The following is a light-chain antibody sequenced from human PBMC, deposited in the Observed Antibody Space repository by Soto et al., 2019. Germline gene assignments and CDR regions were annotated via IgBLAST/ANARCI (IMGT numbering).Light chain of an antibody. CDR2: GTS. CDR1: QSVSSNY. CDR3: QQYGSSLTLT. J-gene: IGKJ1*01. V-gene: IGKV3-20*01. Sequence: EIVLTQSPGTLSLSPGERATLSCRASQSVSSNYLAWYQQKPGQAPRLLIYGTSNRATGIPDRFSGSGSGTDFTLTISRLEPEDFAVYYCQQYGSSLTLTFGQGTKVEIK.